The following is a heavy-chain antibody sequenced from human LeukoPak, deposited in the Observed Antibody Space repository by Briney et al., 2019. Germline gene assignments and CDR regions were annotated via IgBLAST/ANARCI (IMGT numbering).Heavy chain of an antibody. CDR2: ISSSSSTI. D-gene: IGHD3-10*02. J-gene: IGHJ6*04. CDR1: GFTFSSYS. Sequence: GGSLRLSCAASGFTFSSYSMNWVRQAPGKGLEWVSYISSSSSTIYYADSVKGRFTISRDNAKDSLYLQMNSLRAEDTAVYYCAELGITMIGGVWGRGTTVTISS. V-gene: IGHV3-48*01. CDR3: AELGITMIGGV.